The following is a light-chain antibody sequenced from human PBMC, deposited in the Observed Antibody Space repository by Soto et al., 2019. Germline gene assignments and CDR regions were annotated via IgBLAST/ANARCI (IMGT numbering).Light chain of an antibody. CDR3: QQTYSRVLS. CDR2: ATS. CDR1: QSISTY. Sequence: DIQMTQSPSSLSASVGDRVTITCRASQSISTYLNWLQQKPGKAPEVLIYATSSLQSGVPARFSGSGSGTEFTLIISSLQPEDVATYYCQQTYSRVLSFGGGTKVEIK. V-gene: IGKV1-39*01. J-gene: IGKJ4*01.